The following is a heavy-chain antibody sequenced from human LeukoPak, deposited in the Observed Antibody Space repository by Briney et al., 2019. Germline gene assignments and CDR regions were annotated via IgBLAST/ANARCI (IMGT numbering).Heavy chain of an antibody. CDR1: GFTFSSYA. Sequence: GGSLRLSCAASGFTFSSYAMHWVRQAPGKGLEWVAVISYDGSNKYYADSVKGRFTISRDNSKNTLYLQMNSLRAEDTAVYYCARELSGRGAYWGQGTPVTVSS. V-gene: IGHV3-30*04. CDR3: ARELSGRGAY. CDR2: ISYDGSNK. J-gene: IGHJ4*02. D-gene: IGHD1-26*01.